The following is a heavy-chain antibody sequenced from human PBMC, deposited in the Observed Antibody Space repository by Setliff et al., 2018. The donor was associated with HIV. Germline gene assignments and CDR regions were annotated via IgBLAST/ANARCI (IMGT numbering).Heavy chain of an antibody. D-gene: IGHD3-22*01. CDR3: ARGTLYYYDTGGYSYFDY. J-gene: IGHJ4*02. V-gene: IGHV4-59*06. CDR2: IYYSGST. Sequence: SETLSLTCTVSGGSISGYYWSWIRQPPGKGLEWIGYIYYSGSTYYNPSLKSRVTISVDTSKNQFSLKLSSVTAADTAVFYCARGTLYYYDTGGYSYFDYWGQGTLVTVSS. CDR1: GGSISGYY.